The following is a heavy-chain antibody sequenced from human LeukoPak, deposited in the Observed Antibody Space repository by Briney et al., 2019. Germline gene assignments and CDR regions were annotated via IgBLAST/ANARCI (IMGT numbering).Heavy chain of an antibody. D-gene: IGHD4-23*01. CDR1: GYTFTSYF. CDR2: INPSGGST. V-gene: IGHV1-46*01. CDR3: ARDSARDYGGNSDDY. J-gene: IGHJ4*02. Sequence: ASVKVSCKASGYTFTSYFMHWVRQAPGQGLEWMGIINPSGGSTSYAQKFQGRVTMTRDMSTSTVYMELSSLRSEDTAVYYCARDSARDYGGNSDDYWGQGTLVTVSS.